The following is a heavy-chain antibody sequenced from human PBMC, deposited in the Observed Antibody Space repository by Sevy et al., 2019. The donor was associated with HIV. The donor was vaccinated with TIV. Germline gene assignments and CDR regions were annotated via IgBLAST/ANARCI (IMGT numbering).Heavy chain of an antibody. V-gene: IGHV3-30*03. CDR3: ARDGGRYNYAPSDY. Sequence: GGYLRLSCAASGFSFSSHGMHWVRQAPGKGLEWQSVISYDGNKKYYADSVKGRFTISRDNSKNTLYLQMNSLRPEDTAVYYCARDGGRYNYAPSDYWGHGTLVTVSS. CDR1: GFSFSSHG. D-gene: IGHD1-1*01. J-gene: IGHJ4*01. CDR2: ISYDGNKK.